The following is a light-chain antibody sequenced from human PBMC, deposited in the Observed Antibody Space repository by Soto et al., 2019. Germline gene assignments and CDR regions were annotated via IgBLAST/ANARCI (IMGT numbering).Light chain of an antibody. CDR3: QQYGTSRVT. CDR2: GAS. J-gene: IGKJ5*01. Sequence: IVLTHSTGTPSLSPWERVTLSCRSSQSVTNSYLAWYQQKPGQAPRLLIFGASTRATGIPERFSGSGSGTDFTLTISRLEPEDFAVYYCQQYGTSRVTFGQGTRLEIK. V-gene: IGKV3-20*01. CDR1: QSVTNSY.